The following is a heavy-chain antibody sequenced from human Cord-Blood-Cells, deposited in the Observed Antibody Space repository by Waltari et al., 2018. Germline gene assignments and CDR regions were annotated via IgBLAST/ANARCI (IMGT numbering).Heavy chain of an antibody. CDR1: GYSFTRYW. D-gene: IGHD6-13*01. CDR2: IYPGDSDT. J-gene: IGHJ3*02. CDR3: ARHLAAAGLGAFDI. Sequence: EVQLVQSGAEVKKPGESLTISGRGSGYSFTRYWIGGVRQMPGKGLEWMGIIYPGDSDTRYSPSFQGQVTISADKSISTAYLQWSSLKASDTAMYYCARHLAAAGLGAFDIWGQGTMVTVSS. V-gene: IGHV5-51*01.